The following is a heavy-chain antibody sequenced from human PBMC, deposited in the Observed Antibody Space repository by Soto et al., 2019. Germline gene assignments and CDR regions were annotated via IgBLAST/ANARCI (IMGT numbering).Heavy chain of an antibody. J-gene: IGHJ4*02. CDR1: GFTFSGSA. Sequence: GGSLRLSCEASGFTFSGSAMHWVRQASGKGLEWVGRIRSKANSYATAYDASVKGSFSISRDESKNTAYLQMNSLKTEGTGVYYCTSHSPDDMIRKWSQGTQV. CDR3: TSHSPDDMIRK. D-gene: IGHD3-22*01. CDR2: IRSKANSYAT. V-gene: IGHV3-73*01.